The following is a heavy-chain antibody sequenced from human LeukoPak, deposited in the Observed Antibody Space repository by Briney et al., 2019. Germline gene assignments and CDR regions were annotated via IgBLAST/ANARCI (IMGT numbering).Heavy chain of an antibody. J-gene: IGHJ5*02. CDR2: INPNSGGT. CDR1: GYTFTGYY. CDR3: AIGRKGRYFDWLRGYNWFDP. V-gene: IGHV1-2*02. D-gene: IGHD3-9*01. Sequence: ASVKVSCKASGYTFTGYYMHWVRQAPGQGLEWMGWINPNSGGTNYAQKFQGRVTMTRDTSISTAYMELSRLRSDDMAVYYCAIGRKGRYFDWLRGYNWFDPWGQGTLVTVSS.